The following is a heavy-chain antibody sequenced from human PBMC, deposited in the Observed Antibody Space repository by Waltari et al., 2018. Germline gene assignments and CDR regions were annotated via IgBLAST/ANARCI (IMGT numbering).Heavy chain of an antibody. J-gene: IGHJ3*02. D-gene: IGHD3-22*01. CDR1: GYTFTDYY. CDR3: ATVSDSSGYYTISAFDI. CDR2: VDPEDGET. Sequence: EVQLVQSGAEVKKPGATVKISCKVSGYTFTDYYMHWVQQAPGKGLEWMGLVDPEDGETIYAEKFQGRVTITADTSTDTAYMELSSLRSEDTAVYYFATVSDSSGYYTISAFDIWGQGTMVTVSS. V-gene: IGHV1-69-2*01.